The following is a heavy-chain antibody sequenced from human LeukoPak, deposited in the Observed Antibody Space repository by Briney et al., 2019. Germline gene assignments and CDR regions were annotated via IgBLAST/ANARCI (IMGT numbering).Heavy chain of an antibody. CDR2: IYPGDSDT. J-gene: IGHJ5*02. Sequence: GESLKISCKGSEYSFTSYWIGWVRQMPGKGLEWMGIIYPGDSDTRYSLSFQGQVTISADKSISTAYLQWSSLKASDTAMYYCARRVVVVPAAHNWFDPWGQGTLVTVSS. D-gene: IGHD2-2*01. CDR3: ARRVVVVPAAHNWFDP. CDR1: EYSFTSYW. V-gene: IGHV5-51*01.